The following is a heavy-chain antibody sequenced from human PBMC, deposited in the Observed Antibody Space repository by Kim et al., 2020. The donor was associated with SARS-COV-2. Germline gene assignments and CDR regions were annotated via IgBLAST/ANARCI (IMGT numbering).Heavy chain of an antibody. J-gene: IGHJ6*02. Sequence: YHADPVKGQFTSSRDNSKNSRYLKMNSLRAEDTDLYYCAKGGGSYSNGMDVWGQGTTVTVSS. CDR3: AKGGGSYSNGMDV. V-gene: IGHV3-43D*03. D-gene: IGHD1-26*01.